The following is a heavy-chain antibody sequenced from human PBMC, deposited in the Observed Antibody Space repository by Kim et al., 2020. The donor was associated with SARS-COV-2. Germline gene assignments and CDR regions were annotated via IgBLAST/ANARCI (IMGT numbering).Heavy chain of an antibody. J-gene: IGHJ3*02. Sequence: GGSLRLSCVASGFTFSSYSMNWVRQAPGKGLEWVSSISSSSSYIYYADSVKGRFTISRDNAKNSLYLQMNSLRAEDTAVYYCARAGRITMIVVVEGGAFDIWGQGTMVTVSS. D-gene: IGHD3-22*01. CDR1: GFTFSSYS. CDR2: ISSSSSYI. CDR3: ARAGRITMIVVVEGGAFDI. V-gene: IGHV3-21*01.